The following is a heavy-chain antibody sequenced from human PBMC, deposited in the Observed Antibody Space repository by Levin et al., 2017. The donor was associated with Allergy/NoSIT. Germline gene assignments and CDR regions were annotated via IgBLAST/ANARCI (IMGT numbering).Heavy chain of an antibody. V-gene: IGHV3-49*03. CDR2: IRSKAYGGTT. CDR3: NLGLGEYHNWFDP. Sequence: GGSLRLSCTASGFTFGDDAMSWFRQAPGKGLEWVGCIRSKAYGGTTEYAAAGKGRFTISRDDSKSIAYLQMNSLKTYSTALYYCNLGLGEYHNWFDPWGQGTLVTVSS. D-gene: IGHD3-10*01. J-gene: IGHJ5*02. CDR1: GFTFGDDA.